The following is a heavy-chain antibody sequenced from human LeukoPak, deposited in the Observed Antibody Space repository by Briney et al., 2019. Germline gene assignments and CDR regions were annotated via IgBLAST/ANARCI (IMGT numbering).Heavy chain of an antibody. CDR3: GVVY. Sequence: SGGSLRLSCAASGFTFSSYSMNWVRQAPGKGLEWVANINQDGSEKYYVDSVKGRFSVSRDNAKNSLYLQMNSLRAEDTAVYYCGVVYWGQGILVTVSS. J-gene: IGHJ4*02. CDR1: GFTFSSYS. V-gene: IGHV3-7*01. CDR2: INQDGSEK.